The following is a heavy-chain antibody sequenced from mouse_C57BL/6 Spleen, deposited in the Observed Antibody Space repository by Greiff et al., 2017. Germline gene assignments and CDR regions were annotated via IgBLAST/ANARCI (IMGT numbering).Heavy chain of an antibody. J-gene: IGHJ1*03. CDR3: ARDTTVVALYWYFDV. CDR2: IDPNSGGT. CDR1: GYTFTSYW. D-gene: IGHD1-1*01. Sequence: VKLQQPGAELVKPGASVKLSCKASGYTFTSYWMHWVKQRPGRGLEWIGRIDPNSGGTKYNEKFKSKATLTVDKPSSTAYMQLSSLTSEDSAVYYCARDTTVVALYWYFDVWGTGTTVTVSS. V-gene: IGHV1-72*01.